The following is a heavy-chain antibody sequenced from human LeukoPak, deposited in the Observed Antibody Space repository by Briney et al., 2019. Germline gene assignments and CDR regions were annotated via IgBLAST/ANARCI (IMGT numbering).Heavy chain of an antibody. CDR1: GYTFNGSD. D-gene: IGHD3-9*01. CDR3: ARGDWVA. CDR2: ININTGNP. J-gene: IGHJ4*02. V-gene: IGHV7-4-1*02. Sequence: ASVKVSCKASGYTFNGSDMNWVRQAPGQGLEWMGWININTGNPTYVQHFTGRFVFSLDTSVSTAYLQISSLKAEDTAVYYCARGDWVAWGQGTLVTVSS.